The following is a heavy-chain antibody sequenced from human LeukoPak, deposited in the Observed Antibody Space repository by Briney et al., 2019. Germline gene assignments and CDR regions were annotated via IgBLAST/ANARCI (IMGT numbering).Heavy chain of an antibody. Sequence: PSETLSLTCAVYGGSFSGYYWSWIRQPPGKGLEWIGEINHSGSTNYNPSLKSRVTISVDTSKNQFSLKLSSVTAADTAVYYCARSPYCSSTSCYRDYYYGMDVWGQGTTVTVSS. CDR1: GGSFSGYY. D-gene: IGHD2-2*01. CDR3: ARSPYCSSTSCYRDYYYGMDV. CDR2: INHSGST. J-gene: IGHJ6*02. V-gene: IGHV4-34*01.